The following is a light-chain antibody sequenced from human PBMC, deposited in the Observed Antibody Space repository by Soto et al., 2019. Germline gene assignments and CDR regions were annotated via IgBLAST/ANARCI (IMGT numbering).Light chain of an antibody. V-gene: IGLV2-14*01. J-gene: IGLJ2*01. CDR2: EVS. Sequence: QAARTQPASVSGSPGQSITISCTGTSSDVGGYNSVSWYQHHPDKAPRLMIYEVSLRPSTVSSRFSGSKSSNTASLTISGLQAEDEADYYCSSYSSSSTLFGGGTKVTVL. CDR3: SSYSSSSTL. CDR1: SSDVGGYNS.